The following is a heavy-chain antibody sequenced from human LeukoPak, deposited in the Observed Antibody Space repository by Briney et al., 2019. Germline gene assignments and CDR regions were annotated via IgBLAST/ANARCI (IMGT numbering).Heavy chain of an antibody. CDR2: ISSSSSTI. V-gene: IGHV3-48*01. CDR1: GFTFSSYS. D-gene: IGHD6-19*01. CDR3: ARVGDGSGWYFGYQFDY. Sequence: GGSLRLSCAASGFTFSSYSMNWVRQAPGKGLEWVSYISSSSSTIYYADSVKGRFTISRDNAKNSLYLQMNSLRAEDTAVYYCARVGDGSGWYFGYQFDYWGQGTLVTVSS. J-gene: IGHJ4*02.